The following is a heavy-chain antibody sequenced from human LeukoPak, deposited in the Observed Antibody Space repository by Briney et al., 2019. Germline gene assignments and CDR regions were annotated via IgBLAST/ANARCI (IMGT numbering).Heavy chain of an antibody. V-gene: IGHV3-30*18. J-gene: IGHJ6*02. CDR1: GFTFSSYG. CDR3: AKERLPYNYYYYGMDV. CDR2: ISYDGSNK. Sequence: PGRFLRLSCAAPGFTFSSYGMHWVRQAPGKGLEWVAVISYDGSNKYYADSVKGRFTISRDNSKNTLYLQMNSLRAEDTAVYYCAKERLPYNYYYYGMDVWGQGTTVTVSS.